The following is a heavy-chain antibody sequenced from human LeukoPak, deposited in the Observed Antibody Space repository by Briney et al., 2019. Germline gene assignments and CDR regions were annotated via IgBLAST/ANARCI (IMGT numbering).Heavy chain of an antibody. CDR2: IFPSGGEI. D-gene: IGHD2-8*02. V-gene: IGHV3-NL1*01. Sequence: GGSLRLSCAASGFTFSSYGMHWVRQAPGKGLEWVSSIFPSGGEIHYADSVRGRFTISRDNSKSTLSLQMNSLRAEDTAIYYCATYRQVLLPFESWGQGTLVTVSS. CDR1: GFTFSSYG. CDR3: ATYRQVLLPFES. J-gene: IGHJ4*02.